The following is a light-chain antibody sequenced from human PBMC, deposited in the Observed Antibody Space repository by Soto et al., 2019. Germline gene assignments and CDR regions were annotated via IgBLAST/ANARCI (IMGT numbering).Light chain of an antibody. CDR2: DNS. J-gene: IGLJ3*02. Sequence: QAVVTQPPSVSAAPGQKVTISCSGSRSNIGNNYVSWYQQLPGTAPKLLIYDNSERPSGIPDRFSASKSGTSATLGITGLQTGDEADYYCGTWDNNLRGVFGGGTKLTVL. CDR3: GTWDNNLRGV. V-gene: IGLV1-51*01. CDR1: RSNIGNNY.